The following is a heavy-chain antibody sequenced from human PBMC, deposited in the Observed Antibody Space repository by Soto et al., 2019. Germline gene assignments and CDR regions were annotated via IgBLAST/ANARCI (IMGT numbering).Heavy chain of an antibody. D-gene: IGHD1-1*01. CDR2: IIPLGGTT. CDR1: GGTFSSYA. Sequence: QVQLVQSGAEVKKPGSSVKVSCKASGGTFSSYAISWVRQAPGQGLAWMGGIIPLGGTTNYTQKFKGRVTITAYESTSTEYKELSSRRSEDTAVYYCARDAHNHYNRLYGMDVWGQGTKIPVSS. J-gene: IGHJ6*02. V-gene: IGHV1-69*12. CDR3: ARDAHNHYNRLYGMDV.